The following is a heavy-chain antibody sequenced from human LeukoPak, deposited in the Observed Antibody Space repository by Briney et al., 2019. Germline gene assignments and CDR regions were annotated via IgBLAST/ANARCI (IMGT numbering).Heavy chain of an antibody. CDR3: VRDYWGSLDY. CDR1: GGSISSSYYY. CDR2: NGNN. V-gene: IGHV4-61*01. Sequence: PSETLSLTCTVSGGSISSSYYYWGWVRRPPGKGLEWIGYNGNNNYNPSLKSRATISLDTSKNQFSLKLHSVTDADTAVYYCVRDYWGSLDYWGQGTLVTVSS. D-gene: IGHD7-27*01. J-gene: IGHJ4*02.